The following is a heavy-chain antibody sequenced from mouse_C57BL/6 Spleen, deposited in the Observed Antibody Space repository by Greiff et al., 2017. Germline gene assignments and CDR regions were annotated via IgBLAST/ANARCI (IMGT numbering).Heavy chain of an antibody. Sequence: QVQLQQPGTELVKPGASVKLSCKASGYTFTSYWMHWVKQRPGQGLEWIGNINPSNGGTNYNEQFKSKATLTVDKSSSTAYMQLSSLTSEDSAVYYCAREGPCVYDSYFDYWGQGTTLTVSS. CDR1: GYTFTSYW. CDR2: INPSNGGT. D-gene: IGHD2-12*01. V-gene: IGHV1-53*01. J-gene: IGHJ2*01. CDR3: AREGPCVYDSYFDY.